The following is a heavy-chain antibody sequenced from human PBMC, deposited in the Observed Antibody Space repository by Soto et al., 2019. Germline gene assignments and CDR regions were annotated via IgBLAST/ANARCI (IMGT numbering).Heavy chain of an antibody. V-gene: IGHV4-59*01. J-gene: IGHJ4*02. CDR1: GGSISSYY. CDR3: ARGGSSWYPFFDY. Sequence: PSETLSLTCTVSGGSISSYYWSWIRHPPGKGLEWIGYIYYSGSTNYNPSLKSRVTISVDTSKNQFSLKLSSVTAADTAVYYCARGGSSWYPFFDYWGQGTLVTVSS. CDR2: IYYSGST. D-gene: IGHD6-13*01.